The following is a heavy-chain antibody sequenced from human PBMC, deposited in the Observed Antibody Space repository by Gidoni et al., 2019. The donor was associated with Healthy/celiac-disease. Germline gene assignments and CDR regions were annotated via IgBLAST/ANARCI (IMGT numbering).Heavy chain of an antibody. D-gene: IGHD5-12*01. Sequence: QITLKESGPTLVKPTQTLTLTCTFSGFSLSTSGVGVGWIRQPPGKALEWLALIYWNDDKRYSPSLKSRLTITKDTSKNQVVLTMTNMDPVDTATYYCARRGSGYDFDYWGQGTLVTVSS. CDR3: ARRGSGYDFDY. V-gene: IGHV2-5*01. CDR2: IYWNDDK. CDR1: GFSLSTSGVG. J-gene: IGHJ4*02.